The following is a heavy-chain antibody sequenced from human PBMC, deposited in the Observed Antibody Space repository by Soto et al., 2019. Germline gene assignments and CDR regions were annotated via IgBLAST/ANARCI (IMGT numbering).Heavy chain of an antibody. CDR3: GRGGSDSPMAPGY. CDR1: GFTFSSYW. J-gene: IGHJ4*02. D-gene: IGHD5-18*01. V-gene: IGHV3-74*01. Sequence: GGSLRLSCAASGFTFSSYWMHWVRQAPGKGLVWVSRINPDGSATNYADSVKGRFTISRDNTKNTLYLQMNSLRAEDTAVFYCGRGGSDSPMAPGYWGQGTLVTVSS. CDR2: INPDGSAT.